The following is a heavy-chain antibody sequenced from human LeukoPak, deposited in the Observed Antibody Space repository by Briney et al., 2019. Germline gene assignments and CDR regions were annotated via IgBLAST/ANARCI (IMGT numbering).Heavy chain of an antibody. Sequence: ASVKASCKASGYTFISYGISWVRQAPGQGLEWMGWISAYNGNTNYAQKLQGRVTMTTDTSTSTAYMELRSLRSDDTAVYYCARDGVDYDSSGYYYYFDYWGQGTLVTVSS. CDR1: GYTFISYG. CDR3: ARDGVDYDSSGYYYYFDY. J-gene: IGHJ4*02. D-gene: IGHD3-22*01. CDR2: ISAYNGNT. V-gene: IGHV1-18*01.